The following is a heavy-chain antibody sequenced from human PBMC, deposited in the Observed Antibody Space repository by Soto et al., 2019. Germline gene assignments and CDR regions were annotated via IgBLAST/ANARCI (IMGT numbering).Heavy chain of an antibody. J-gene: IGHJ6*02. CDR3: ARDPNDSSAYCHHYYYGMDV. CDR2: INAGNGNT. D-gene: IGHD3-22*01. V-gene: IGHV1-3*01. CDR1: GYPLTIYG. Sequence: GASVKVSCKASGYPLTIYGIHWVRQAPGQRLEWTGWINAGNGNTKYSEKFQGRVTITRDTSASTAYLELSSLRSEDTAVYYCARDPNDSSAYCHHYYYGMDVWGQGTTVTVSS.